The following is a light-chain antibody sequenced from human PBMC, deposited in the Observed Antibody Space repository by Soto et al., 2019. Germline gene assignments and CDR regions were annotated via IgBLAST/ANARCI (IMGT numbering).Light chain of an antibody. CDR3: QSYDHALRAHYG. Sequence: QSVLTQPPSVSGAPGQRVTISCSGSSSNIGAGYDVHWYQQLPGTAPKLLIYDNNNRPSGVPGRFSGSKSGTSASLAITGLQAEDEADYYCQSYDHALRAHYGFGAGTKVT. CDR1: SSNIGAGYD. J-gene: IGLJ1*01. CDR2: DNN. V-gene: IGLV1-40*01.